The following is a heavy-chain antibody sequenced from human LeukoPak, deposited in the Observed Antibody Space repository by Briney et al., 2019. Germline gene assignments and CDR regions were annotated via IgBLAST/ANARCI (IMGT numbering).Heavy chain of an antibody. D-gene: IGHD5-18*01. V-gene: IGHV3-33*01. Sequence: PGGSLRLSCAASGFTFSNYGMHWVRQAPGKGLEWVALIRYDGSKKDYADSVKGRFTISRDNSKNTLHLQMSSLRAEDTAVYYCARTGDTERFDYWGQGTLVTVSS. CDR2: IRYDGSKK. CDR3: ARTGDTERFDY. CDR1: GFTFSNYG. J-gene: IGHJ4*02.